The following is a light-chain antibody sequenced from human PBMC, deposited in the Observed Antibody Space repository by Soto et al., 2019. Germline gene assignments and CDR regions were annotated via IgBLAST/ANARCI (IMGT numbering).Light chain of an antibody. Sequence: QSVLTQPRSVSGSPGQSVSVSCTGTSSDVGRYSYVSWYQQHPGKAPKLVIYDVSERPSGVPDRFSGSKSGNTASLTISGLQAEDEADYYCCSYAGTYTGVFGTGTKVTVL. J-gene: IGLJ1*01. CDR1: SSDVGRYSY. CDR3: CSYAGTYTGV. CDR2: DVS. V-gene: IGLV2-11*01.